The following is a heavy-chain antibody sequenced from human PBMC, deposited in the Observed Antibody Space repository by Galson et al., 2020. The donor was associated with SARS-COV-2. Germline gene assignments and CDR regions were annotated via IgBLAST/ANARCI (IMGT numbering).Heavy chain of an antibody. CDR1: GFTFSSYD. Sequence: GESLKISCAASGFTFSSYDMHWVRQATGKGLEWVSAIGTAGDTYYPGSVKGRFTISRENAKNSLYLQMNSLRAGDTAVYYCARGDVLDGYKVNYYYYGMDVWGQGTTVTVSS. J-gene: IGHJ6*02. CDR2: IGTAGDT. V-gene: IGHV3-13*01. CDR3: ARGDVLDGYKVNYYYYGMDV. D-gene: IGHD5-12*01.